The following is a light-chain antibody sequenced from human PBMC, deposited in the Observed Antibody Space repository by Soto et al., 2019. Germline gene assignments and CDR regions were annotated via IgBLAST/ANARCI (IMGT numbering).Light chain of an antibody. CDR1: QGISTY. J-gene: IGKJ1*01. V-gene: IGKV1-39*01. CDR3: QQSYNTTWT. CDR2: AAS. Sequence: DIPMTQSPSSLSASVGDRVTITCRASQGISTYLNWYQQKPGKAPKLLIYAASSLQSGVPSRFSGSGSETDFTLTISSLQPEDFATYSCQQSYNTTWTFGQGTKVEIK.